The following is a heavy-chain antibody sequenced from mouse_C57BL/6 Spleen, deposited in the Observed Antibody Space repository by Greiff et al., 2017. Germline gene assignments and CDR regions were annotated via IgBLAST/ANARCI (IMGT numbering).Heavy chain of an antibody. V-gene: IGHV1-81*01. D-gene: IGHD2-12*01. Sequence: QVQLQQSGAELARPGASVKLSCKASGYTFTSYCISWVKQRTGQGLEWIGEIYPRSGNTYYNEKFKGKATLTADKSSSTAYMELRSLTSEDSAVYFCARDLRREHYFDYWGQGTTLTVSS. CDR2: IYPRSGNT. CDR3: ARDLRREHYFDY. CDR1: GYTFTSYC. J-gene: IGHJ2*01.